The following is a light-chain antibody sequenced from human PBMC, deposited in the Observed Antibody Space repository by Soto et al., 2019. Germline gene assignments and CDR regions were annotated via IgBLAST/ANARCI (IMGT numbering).Light chain of an antibody. J-gene: IGLJ2*01. CDR1: SSDIGAYPS. V-gene: IGLV2-8*01. CDR3: SSFAANDNVL. Sequence: QSVLTQPPSASGSPGQSVTISCTGTSSDIGAYPSVSWYQQHPGKAPKLMIYEVTKRPSGVPDRFSGSKSGNTASLTVSGLQTEDEADYYCSSFAANDNVLFGGGTQLTVL. CDR2: EVT.